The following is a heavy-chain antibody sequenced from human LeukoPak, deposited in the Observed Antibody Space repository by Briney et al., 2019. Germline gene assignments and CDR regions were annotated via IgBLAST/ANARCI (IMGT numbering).Heavy chain of an antibody. CDR1: GFTFSSYW. D-gene: IGHD3-22*01. Sequence: GGSLRLSCAASGFTFSSYWMSWVRQAPGKGLEWVSSISSSSTYIYYADSVKGRFTISRDNAKNSLYLQMNSLRAEDTAVYYCAKGVSGYYFADDAFDIWGQGTMVTVSS. CDR3: AKGVSGYYFADDAFDI. V-gene: IGHV3-21*01. CDR2: ISSSSTYI. J-gene: IGHJ3*02.